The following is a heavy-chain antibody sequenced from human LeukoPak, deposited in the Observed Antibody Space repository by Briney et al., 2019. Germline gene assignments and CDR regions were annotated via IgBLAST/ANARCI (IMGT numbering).Heavy chain of an antibody. CDR2: VNSDGRST. J-gene: IGHJ6*04. Sequence: GGSLRLSCAASGFTFSSYWMHWVRQAPGEGLVWVSRVNSDGRSTSYADSVRGRLTISRDNAKNTLFRKMNSRGGEDTAVYYCARKYYDGSGRPLDVWGKETTVSVSS. CDR3: ARKYYDGSGRPLDV. CDR1: GFTFSSYW. V-gene: IGHV3-74*01. D-gene: IGHD3-10*01.